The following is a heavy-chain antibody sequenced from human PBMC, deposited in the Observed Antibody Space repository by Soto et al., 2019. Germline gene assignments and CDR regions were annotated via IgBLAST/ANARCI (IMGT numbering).Heavy chain of an antibody. CDR2: INAGNGNT. CDR3: ARDDSGFSGSHYIDYFNY. CDR1: GYSFTSHY. J-gene: IGHJ4*02. V-gene: IGHV1-3*01. D-gene: IGHD1-26*01. Sequence: GASVKVSCKAIGYSFTSHYMHWVRQAPGQRLEWMGWINAGNGNTKYSQKFQGRVTITRDTSAGTVYMQLSSLTSEDTAVYYCARDDSGFSGSHYIDYFNYWGQGALVTVSS.